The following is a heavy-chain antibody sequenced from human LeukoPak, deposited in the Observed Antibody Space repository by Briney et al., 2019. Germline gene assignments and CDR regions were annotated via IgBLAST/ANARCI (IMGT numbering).Heavy chain of an antibody. Sequence: GASVKVSCKASGYTFTSYGISWVRQAPGQGLEWMGWISAYNGNTNYAQKLQGRVTMTTDTSTSTAYMELRSLRSDDTAVYYCARDRSPPYYYGSGSYSDYWGQGTLVTVSS. V-gene: IGHV1-18*01. J-gene: IGHJ4*02. CDR1: GYTFTSYG. CDR2: ISAYNGNT. CDR3: ARDRSPPYYYGSGSYSDY. D-gene: IGHD3-10*01.